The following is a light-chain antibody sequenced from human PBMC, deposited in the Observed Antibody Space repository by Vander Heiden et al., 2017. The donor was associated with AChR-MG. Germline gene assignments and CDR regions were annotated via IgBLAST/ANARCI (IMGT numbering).Light chain of an antibody. CDR3: HQYAGSPET. Sequence: EIVFTQSPGTLSLSPGERATLSCRASQSLSGNYFAWYQQRPGQAPRLLIHGSSTRAAAISDRFSGSGSGTDFTLTISRVEPEDSAVYYCHQYAGSPETFGQGTRVEIK. CDR1: QSLSGNY. V-gene: IGKV3-20*01. CDR2: GSS. J-gene: IGKJ1*01.